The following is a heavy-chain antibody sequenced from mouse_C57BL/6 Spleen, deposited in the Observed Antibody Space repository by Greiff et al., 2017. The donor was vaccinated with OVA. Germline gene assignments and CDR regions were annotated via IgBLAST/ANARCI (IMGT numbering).Heavy chain of an antibody. CDR3: ARSYYSNSKGYYFDY. D-gene: IGHD2-5*01. V-gene: IGHV1-80*01. CDR1: GYAFSSYW. J-gene: IGHJ2*01. CDR2: IYPGDGDT. Sequence: VQLQQSGAELVKPGASVKISCKASGYAFSSYWMNWVKQRPGKGLEWIGQIYPGDGDTNYNGKVKGKATLTADKSSSTAYMQLSSLTSEDSAVYFCARSYYSNSKGYYFDYWGQGTTLTVSS.